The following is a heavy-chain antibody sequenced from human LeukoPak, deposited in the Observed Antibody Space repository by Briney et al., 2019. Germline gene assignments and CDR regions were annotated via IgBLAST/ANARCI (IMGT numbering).Heavy chain of an antibody. CDR3: ARYHDYGDYEADY. Sequence: GGSLRLSCAASGFTFSSYAMSWVRQAPGKGLEWVSAISGSGGSTYYADSVKGRFTISRDNSKNTLYLQMNSPRAEDTAVYYCARYHDYGDYEADYWGQGTLVTVSS. V-gene: IGHV3-23*01. D-gene: IGHD4-17*01. J-gene: IGHJ4*02. CDR1: GFTFSSYA. CDR2: ISGSGGST.